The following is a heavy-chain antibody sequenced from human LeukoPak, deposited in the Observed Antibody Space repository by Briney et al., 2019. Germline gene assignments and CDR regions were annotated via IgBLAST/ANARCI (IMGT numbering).Heavy chain of an antibody. D-gene: IGHD3-9*01. CDR2: ISYDGSNK. V-gene: IGHV3-30*04. CDR1: GFTFSSYA. CDR3: ARGEYGYYDILTGFLGDY. J-gene: IGHJ4*02. Sequence: GRSLRLSCAASGFTFSSYAMHWVRQAPGKGLEWVAVISYDGSNKYYADSVKGRFTISRDNSKNTLYLQMNNLRAEDTAVYYCARGEYGYYDILTGFLGDYWGQGTLVTVSS.